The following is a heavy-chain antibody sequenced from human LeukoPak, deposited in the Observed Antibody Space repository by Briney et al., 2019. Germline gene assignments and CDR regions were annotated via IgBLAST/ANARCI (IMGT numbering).Heavy chain of an antibody. CDR1: GFTFSDAW. V-gene: IGHV3-15*01. CDR2: IKSKFDGGTT. CDR3: TTLASRSPYYYYGMDV. Sequence: PGGSLRLSCAAPGFTFSDAWMTWVRQAPGKGLEWVGRIKSKFDGGTTDYAAPVKGRFIISRDDSRNTLYLQMGSLKTEDTAVYYCTTLASRSPYYYYGMDVWGQGTTVTVSS. J-gene: IGHJ6*02.